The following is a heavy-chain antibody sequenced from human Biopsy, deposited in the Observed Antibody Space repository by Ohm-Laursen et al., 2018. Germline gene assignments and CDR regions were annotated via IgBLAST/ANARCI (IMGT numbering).Heavy chain of an antibody. J-gene: IGHJ2*01. V-gene: IGHV4-59*01. CDR1: GASISSYY. CDR3: ARDRGYYSDRAVPGYFDL. D-gene: IGHD3-22*01. CDR2: VYYTGST. Sequence: PSQTLSLTWGVSGASISSYYWSWIRQPPGKGLQWIGYVYYTGSTDYNPSLQSRVTISVDTSKNHFSLRLRSVTPADTAIYYCARDRGYYSDRAVPGYFDLWGRGTLVTVSS.